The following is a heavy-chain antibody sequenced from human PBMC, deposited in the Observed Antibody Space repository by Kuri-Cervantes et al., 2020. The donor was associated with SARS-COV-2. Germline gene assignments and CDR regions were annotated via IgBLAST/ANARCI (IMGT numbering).Heavy chain of an antibody. CDR2: INHSGST. Sequence: SETLSLTCAVYGGSFSGYYWSWIRQPPGKGLEWIGEINHSGSTNYNPSLKSRVTISVDTSKNQFSLKLSSVTAADTAVYYCARGGFGDYDFWSGYSYNWFDPWGQGTLVTVSS. J-gene: IGHJ5*02. CDR3: ARGGFGDYDFWSGYSYNWFDP. V-gene: IGHV4-34*01. D-gene: IGHD3-3*01. CDR1: GGSFSGYY.